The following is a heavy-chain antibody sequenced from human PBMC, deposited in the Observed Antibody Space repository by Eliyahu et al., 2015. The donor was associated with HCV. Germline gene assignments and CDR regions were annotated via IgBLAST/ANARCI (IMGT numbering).Heavy chain of an antibody. D-gene: IGHD6-19*01. Sequence: SLRLSCAASGFTVSSNYMSWVRQAPGKGLEWVSVIYSGGSTYYADSVKGRFTISRDNSKNTLYLQMNSLRAEDTAVYYCARAPQAVAATGYFDLWGRGTLVTVSS. J-gene: IGHJ2*01. CDR1: GFTVSSNY. CDR3: ARAPQAVAATGYFDL. V-gene: IGHV3-53*01. CDR2: IYSGGST.